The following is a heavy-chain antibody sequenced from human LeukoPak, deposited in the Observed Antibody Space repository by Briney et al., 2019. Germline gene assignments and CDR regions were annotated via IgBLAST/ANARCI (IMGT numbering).Heavy chain of an antibody. D-gene: IGHD3-10*01. CDR2: INHSGST. V-gene: IGHV4-34*01. J-gene: IGHJ3*02. CDR1: GGSFSGYY. CDR3: ARVTSWLLWFGDVPGAFDI. Sequence: SETLSLTCAVYGGSFSGYYWSWLRQPPGKGLEWIGEINHSGSTNYNPSLKSRVTISVDTSKNQFSLKLSSVTAADTAVYYCARVTSWLLWFGDVPGAFDIWGQGTMVTVSS.